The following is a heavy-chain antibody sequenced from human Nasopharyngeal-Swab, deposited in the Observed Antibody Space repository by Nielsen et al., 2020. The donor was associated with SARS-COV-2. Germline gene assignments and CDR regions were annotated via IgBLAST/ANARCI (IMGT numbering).Heavy chain of an antibody. CDR1: GFTFSSYG. Sequence: GESLKISCAASGFTFSSYGIHWVRQAPGKGLEWVSYISSSSSIIYYADSVEGRLTISRDNAKNSLYLQMNSLRDEDTAVYYCARDLSYYDILTGYQPLDYWGQGTLVTVSS. J-gene: IGHJ4*02. CDR3: ARDLSYYDILTGYQPLDY. CDR2: ISSSSSII. V-gene: IGHV3-48*02. D-gene: IGHD3-9*01.